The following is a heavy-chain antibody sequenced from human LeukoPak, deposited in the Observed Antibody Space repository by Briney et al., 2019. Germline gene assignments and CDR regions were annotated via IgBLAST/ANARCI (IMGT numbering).Heavy chain of an antibody. V-gene: IGHV3-21*01. J-gene: IGHJ5*02. CDR3: ARDLRVGQQPYIDWFDP. CDR1: GFTSSSYS. Sequence: GGSLRLSCAASGFTSSSYSMNWVRQAPGKGLEWVSSISSSSSYIYYADSVKGRFTISRDNAKNSLYLQMNSLRAEDTAVYYCARDLRVGQQPYIDWFDPWGQGTLVTVSS. CDR2: ISSSSSYI. D-gene: IGHD6-13*01.